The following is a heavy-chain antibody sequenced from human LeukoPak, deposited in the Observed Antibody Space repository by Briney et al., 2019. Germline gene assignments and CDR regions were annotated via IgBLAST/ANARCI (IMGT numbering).Heavy chain of an antibody. CDR1: GFTFSSYW. D-gene: IGHD2-15*01. J-gene: IGHJ4*02. CDR2: IKQDGSEK. CDR3: ASPGGSSPLDY. Sequence: GGSLRLSCAASGFTFSSYWMSWVRQAPGKGLGWVANIKQDGSEKYYVDSVKGRFTISRDNAKNSLYLQMNSLRAEDTAVYYCASPGGSSPLDYWGQGTLVTVSS. V-gene: IGHV3-7*01.